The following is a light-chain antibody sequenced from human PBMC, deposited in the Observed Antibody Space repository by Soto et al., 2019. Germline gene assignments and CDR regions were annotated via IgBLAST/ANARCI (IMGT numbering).Light chain of an antibody. V-gene: IGKV3-20*01. CDR2: GAS. CDR3: QQFAGS. CDR1: QSVSPSS. J-gene: IGKJ4*02. Sequence: EIVMTQSPATLSVSPGEGATLSCRASQSVSPSSLAWYQQRPGQSPRLLIYGASSRATCIPDRFSGRGSGTDFTLIISRLEPEDFAVYYCQQFAGSFGGGTKVDIK.